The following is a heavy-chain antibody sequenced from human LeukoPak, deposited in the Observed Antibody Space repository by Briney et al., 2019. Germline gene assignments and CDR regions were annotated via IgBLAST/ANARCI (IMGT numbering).Heavy chain of an antibody. CDR2: INPNSGGT. CDR1: GYTLTAYY. D-gene: IGHD3-22*01. Sequence: ASVKVSCKASGYTLTAYYIYWVRQAPGQGLEWMGRINPNSGGTDYAQNFQGRVTMTRDTSISTAYMELSSLRSEDTAVYYCAREGGYDSSGYYYPFSHWGQGTLVTVSS. J-gene: IGHJ4*02. CDR3: AREGGYDSSGYYYPFSH. V-gene: IGHV1-2*06.